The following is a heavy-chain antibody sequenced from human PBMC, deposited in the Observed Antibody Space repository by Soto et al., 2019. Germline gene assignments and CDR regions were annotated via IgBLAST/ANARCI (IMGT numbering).Heavy chain of an antibody. CDR2: INPNSGGT. Sequence: ASVKVSCKASGYTFTGYYMHWVRQAPGQGLEWMGWINPNSGGTNYAQKFQGRVTISADKSISTAYLQWSSLKASDTAMYYCARQEAVAGNDAWFDPWGQGTLVTVSS. D-gene: IGHD6-19*01. CDR1: GYTFTGYY. CDR3: ARQEAVAGNDAWFDP. J-gene: IGHJ5*02. V-gene: IGHV1-2*02.